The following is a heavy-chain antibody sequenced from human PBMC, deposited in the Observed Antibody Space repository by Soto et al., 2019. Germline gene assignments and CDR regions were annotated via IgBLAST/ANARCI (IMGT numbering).Heavy chain of an antibody. Sequence: ESGGGLVQPGGSLRLSCAASGFTFSSYDMHWVRQATGKGLEWVSAIGTAGDTYYPGSVKGRFTISRENAKNSLYLQMNSLRAEDTAVYYCARAVVFVQERVDYYYGMDVWGQGTTVTVSS. CDR2: IGTAGDT. D-gene: IGHD3-3*01. CDR3: ARAVVFVQERVDYYYGMDV. J-gene: IGHJ6*02. CDR1: GFTFSSYD. V-gene: IGHV3-13*01.